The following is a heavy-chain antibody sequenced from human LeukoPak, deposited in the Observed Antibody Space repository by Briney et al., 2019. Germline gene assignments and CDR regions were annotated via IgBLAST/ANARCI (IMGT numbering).Heavy chain of an antibody. J-gene: IGHJ5*02. CDR3: ARKLRGSRIVVITTPWFDP. CDR2: INHSGST. Sequence: SETLSLTCAVYGGSFSGYYWSWIRQPPGKGLEWIGEINHSGSTYYNPSLKSRVTISVDTSKNQFSLKLSSVTAADTAVYYCARKLRGSRIVVITTPWFDPWGQGTLVTVSS. CDR1: GGSFSGYY. D-gene: IGHD3-22*01. V-gene: IGHV4-34*01.